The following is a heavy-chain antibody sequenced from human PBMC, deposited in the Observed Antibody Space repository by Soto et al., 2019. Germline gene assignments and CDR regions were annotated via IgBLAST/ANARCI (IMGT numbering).Heavy chain of an antibody. CDR2: ISSSSSTI. J-gene: IGHJ6*03. V-gene: IGHV3-48*01. Sequence: GGFLRLSCAASGFTFSSYSMNWVRQAPGKGLEWVSYISSSSSTIYYADSVKGRFTISRDNAKNSLYLQMNSLRAEDTAVYYCARDPYGDVLYYYYYYMDVWGKGTTVTVSS. D-gene: IGHD4-17*01. CDR1: GFTFSSYS. CDR3: ARDPYGDVLYYYYYYMDV.